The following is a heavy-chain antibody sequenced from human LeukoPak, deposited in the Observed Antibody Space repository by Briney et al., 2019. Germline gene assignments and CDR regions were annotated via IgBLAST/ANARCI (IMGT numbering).Heavy chain of an antibody. CDR1: GYFFTAYY. D-gene: IGHD2-2*01. Sequence: ASVKVSCKTSGYFFTAYYMHWVRQAPGQGLEWMGWINPNTGATNFAQKFQDRVTMTRDTSISTAYMELSRLRSDDTAVYYCAREAVPAAMYYWGQGTLVTVSS. CDR2: INPNTGAT. V-gene: IGHV1-2*02. J-gene: IGHJ4*02. CDR3: AREAVPAAMYY.